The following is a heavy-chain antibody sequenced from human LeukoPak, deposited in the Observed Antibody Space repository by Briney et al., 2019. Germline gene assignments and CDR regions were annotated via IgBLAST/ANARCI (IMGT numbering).Heavy chain of an antibody. V-gene: IGHV3-7*04. J-gene: IGHJ4*02. CDR3: TRVGYIDEGIDY. Sequence: GGSLRLSCVASGFPFSSYWMTWVRQAPGKGLEWVANIKQDGSKKSYVDSVKGRFTISRDNAKNSLYLQMNSLRVEDTAIYYCTRVGYIDEGIDYWGQGTLVTVSS. CDR1: GFPFSSYW. CDR2: IKQDGSKK. D-gene: IGHD5-24*01.